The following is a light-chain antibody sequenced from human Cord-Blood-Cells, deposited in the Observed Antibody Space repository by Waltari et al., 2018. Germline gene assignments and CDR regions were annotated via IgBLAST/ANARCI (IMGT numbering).Light chain of an antibody. Sequence: EIVMTQSPATLSVSPGERATLSCRASHSVSSNLAWYQQKPGQAPRLLIYGASTRATGIPARFSGSGSGTEFTLTISSLQSEDFAVYYCQQYNNWRITFGQGTRLEIK. CDR3: QQYNNWRIT. CDR2: GAS. V-gene: IGKV3-15*01. J-gene: IGKJ5*01. CDR1: HSVSSN.